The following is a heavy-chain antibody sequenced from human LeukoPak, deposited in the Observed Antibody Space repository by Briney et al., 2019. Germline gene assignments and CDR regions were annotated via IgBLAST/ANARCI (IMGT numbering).Heavy chain of an antibody. CDR3: AKPIAARQPYFDY. J-gene: IGHJ4*02. CDR2: ISYDGSNK. D-gene: IGHD6-6*01. CDR1: GLTFSSYR. V-gene: IGHV3-30*18. Sequence: PGGSLRLSCAASGLTFSSYRMQWVRQAPGKGLEWVAAISYDGSNKYYADSVKGRFTISRDNSKNTLYLQMNSLRAEDTAVYYCAKPIAARQPYFDYWGQGTLVTVSS.